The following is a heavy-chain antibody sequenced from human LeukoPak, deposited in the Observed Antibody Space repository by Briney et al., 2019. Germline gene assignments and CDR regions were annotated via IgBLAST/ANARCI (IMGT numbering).Heavy chain of an antibody. D-gene: IGHD6-13*01. Sequence: GGSLRLSCAASGFTVSSNYMSWVRQAPGKGLEWVSVIYSGGSTYYADSVKGRFTISRDNSKNTLYLQMNSLRAEDTAVYYCSAGYSSSWYYFDYWGQGTLVAVSS. CDR2: IYSGGST. J-gene: IGHJ4*02. CDR1: GFTVSSNY. CDR3: SAGYSSSWYYFDY. V-gene: IGHV3-66*01.